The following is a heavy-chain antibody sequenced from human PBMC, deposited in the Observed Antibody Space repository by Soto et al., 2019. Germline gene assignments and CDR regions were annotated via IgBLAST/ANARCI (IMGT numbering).Heavy chain of an antibody. CDR2: IYYTGRT. CDR3: ARGAGLSYASTWFDI. J-gene: IGHJ5*02. V-gene: IGHV4-61*03. D-gene: IGHD2-2*01. Sequence: QVQLQESGPGLVKPSETLSLTCTVFGASVSSGTYYWSWIRQAPGKGLEWVGHIYYTGRTNYNPSLNNRVTISVDTSKNHFSLQLTSVTAADTAVYYCARGAGLSYASTWFDIWGQGTLVTVSS. CDR1: GASVSSGTYY.